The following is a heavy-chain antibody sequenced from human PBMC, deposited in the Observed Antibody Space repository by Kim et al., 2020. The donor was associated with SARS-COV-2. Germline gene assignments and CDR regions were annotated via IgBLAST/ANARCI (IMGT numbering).Heavy chain of an antibody. V-gene: IGHV1-8*01. J-gene: IGHJ4*02. CDR1: GYTFSNYD. CDR3: ARGPAWNGGPYYFDY. CDR2: MNPNSGNT. D-gene: IGHD1-1*01. Sequence: APVKVSCKASGYTFSNYDINWVRQATGQGLEWMGWMNPNSGNTGYAQKFQGRVTMTRNTSTSTAYMDLSSLRSEDTAVYYCARGPAWNGGPYYFDYWGRGTLVTVSS.